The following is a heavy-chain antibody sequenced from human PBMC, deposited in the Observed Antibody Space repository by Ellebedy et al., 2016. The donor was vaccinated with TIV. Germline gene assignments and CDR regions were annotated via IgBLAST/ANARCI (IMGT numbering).Heavy chain of an antibody. V-gene: IGHV5-51*01. CDR3: ARRGSFASGDWGRVDF. D-gene: IGHD7-27*01. CDR2: IYPGDSDT. Sequence: GESLKISXKGSGYSFTTYWIGWVRQMPGKGLEWMGIIYPGDSDTRYSPSFQGQVTMSADRSISTAYLQWSSLKASDTAMYYCARRGSFASGDWGRVDFWGQGTLVTVSS. J-gene: IGHJ4*02. CDR1: GYSFTTYW.